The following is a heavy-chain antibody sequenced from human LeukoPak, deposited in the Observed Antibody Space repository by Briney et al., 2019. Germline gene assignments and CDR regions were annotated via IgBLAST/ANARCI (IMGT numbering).Heavy chain of an antibody. D-gene: IGHD6-19*01. V-gene: IGHV3-53*01. CDR2: IYSGGST. J-gene: IGHJ4*02. Sequence: PGGSLRLSCAASGFTVSSNYMSWVRQAPGKGLEWVSVIYSGGSTYYADSVKGRFTTSRDNSKNTLYLQMNSLRAEDTAVYYCAKGRIAVAGTVFLFDYWGQGTLVTVSS. CDR3: AKGRIAVAGTVFLFDY. CDR1: GFTVSSNY.